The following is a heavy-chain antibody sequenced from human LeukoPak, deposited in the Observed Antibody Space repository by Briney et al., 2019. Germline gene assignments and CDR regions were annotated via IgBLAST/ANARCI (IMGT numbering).Heavy chain of an antibody. CDR3: ARHLGIVVTGNLDS. CDR1: GYTFTTYW. J-gene: IGHJ4*02. V-gene: IGHV5-51*01. D-gene: IGHD6-19*01. Sequence: GESLKISCKDSGYTFTTYWIGWVRQMPGNGLEWMGIIYPGDSETRYSPSFQGQVTISADKSISTAYLQWSSLKASDTAMYYCARHLGIVVTGNLDSWGQGTLVTVSS. CDR2: IYPGDSET.